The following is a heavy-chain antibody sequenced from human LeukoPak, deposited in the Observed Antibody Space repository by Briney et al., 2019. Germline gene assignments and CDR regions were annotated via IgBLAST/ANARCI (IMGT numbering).Heavy chain of an antibody. D-gene: IGHD3-9*01. CDR3: ARHLGGYDTYFDY. CDR2: IYYSGST. V-gene: IGHV4-59*08. J-gene: IGHJ4*02. CDR1: GGSISSYY. Sequence: SETLSLTCTGSGGSISSYYWTWIRQPPGKGLEWIGYIYYSGSTNYNPSLKSRVTISVDTSKNQFSLKLSSVTAADTAVYYCARHLGGYDTYFDYWGQGTLVTVSS.